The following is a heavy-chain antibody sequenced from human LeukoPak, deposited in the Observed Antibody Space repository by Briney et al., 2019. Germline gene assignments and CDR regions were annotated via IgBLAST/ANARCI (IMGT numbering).Heavy chain of an antibody. CDR1: GFAFSAYG. CDR2: IWYDGTNI. J-gene: IGHJ4*02. V-gene: IGHV3-33*01. D-gene: IGHD3-22*01. CDR3: ARARDNYDISGFSALDY. Sequence: PGRSLRLSCAASGFAFSAYGMHWVRQPPGGGLEWVAVIWYDGTNIDYADSAKGRFTISRDNSKNTLYLQMNSLRAEDTAVYYCARARDNYDISGFSALDYWGQGTLATVSS.